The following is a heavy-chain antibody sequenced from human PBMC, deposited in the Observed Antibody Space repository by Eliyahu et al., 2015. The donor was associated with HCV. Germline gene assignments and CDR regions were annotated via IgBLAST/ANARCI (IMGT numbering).Heavy chain of an antibody. J-gene: IGHJ1*01. CDR1: GFTFXXXA. CDR2: ISGSGGST. V-gene: IGHV3-23*01. D-gene: IGHD3-22*01. Sequence: EVQLLESGGGLVQPGGSLRLSCAAXGFTFXXXAMSWVXQAPGKGLGWVSAISGSGGSTYYADSVKGRFTISRDNSKNTLYLQMNSLRAEDTAVYYCAKDEEMIADAEYFQHWGQGTLVTVSS. CDR3: AKDEEMIADAEYFQH.